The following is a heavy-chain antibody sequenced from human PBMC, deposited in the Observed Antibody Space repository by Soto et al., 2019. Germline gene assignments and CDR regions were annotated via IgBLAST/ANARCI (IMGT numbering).Heavy chain of an antibody. D-gene: IGHD2-2*01. J-gene: IGHJ4*02. V-gene: IGHV3-23*01. Sequence: EVQLLESWGGLVQPGGSLRLSCAASGFTFSSYAMSWVRQAPGKGLEWVSAISGSGGSTYYADSVKGRFTISRDNSKNTLYLQRNSLRGEDSDVYYCALVGDIVVVPADSHYWGKGPLVPVSS. CDR2: ISGSGGST. CDR3: ALVGDIVVVPADSHY. CDR1: GFTFSSYA.